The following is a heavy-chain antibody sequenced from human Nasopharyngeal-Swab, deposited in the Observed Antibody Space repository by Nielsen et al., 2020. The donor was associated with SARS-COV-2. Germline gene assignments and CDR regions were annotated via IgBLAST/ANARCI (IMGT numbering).Heavy chain of an antibody. CDR2: MNPNSGNT. CDR3: ARVSGIQVDVGATTSYYYYMDV. J-gene: IGHJ6*03. Sequence: ASVKVSCKASGGTFSSYDINWVRQATGQGLEWMGWMNPNSGNTGYAQKFQGRVTMTRNTSISTAYMELSSLRSEDTAVYYCARVSGIQVDVGATTSYYYYMDVWGKGTTVTVSS. D-gene: IGHD1-26*01. CDR1: GGTFSSYD. V-gene: IGHV1-8*02.